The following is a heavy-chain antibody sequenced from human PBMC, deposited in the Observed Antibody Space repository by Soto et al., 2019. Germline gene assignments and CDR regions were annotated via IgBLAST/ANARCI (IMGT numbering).Heavy chain of an antibody. D-gene: IGHD4-17*01. CDR1: GGTFSSYA. CDR2: IIPIFGTA. V-gene: IGHV1-69*01. Sequence: QVQLVQSGAEVKKPGSSVKVSCKASGGTFSSYAISWVRQAPGQGLEWMGGIIPIFGTANYAQKFQGRVTITADESTSTAYMGLSSLRSEDTAVYYCASLMTTVTTGAFDYWGQGTLVTVSS. CDR3: ASLMTTVTTGAFDY. J-gene: IGHJ4*02.